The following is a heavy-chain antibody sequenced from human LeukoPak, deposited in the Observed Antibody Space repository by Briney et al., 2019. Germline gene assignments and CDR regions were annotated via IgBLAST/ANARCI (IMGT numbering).Heavy chain of an antibody. CDR3: ARDYGSGSYRWFDP. Sequence: GGSLRLSCAASGFTFDDYGMSWVRQAPGKGLEWVSGINWNGGSTGYADSVKGRFTISRDNAKNSLYLQMNSLRAEDTALYHCARDYGSGSYRWFDPWGQGTLVTVSS. D-gene: IGHD3-10*01. CDR2: INWNGGST. CDR1: GFTFDDYG. V-gene: IGHV3-20*01. J-gene: IGHJ5*02.